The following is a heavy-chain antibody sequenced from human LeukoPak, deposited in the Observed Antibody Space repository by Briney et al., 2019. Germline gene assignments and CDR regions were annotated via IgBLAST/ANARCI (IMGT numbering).Heavy chain of an antibody. D-gene: IGHD1-26*01. CDR1: GFTFSSSG. J-gene: IGHJ4*02. CDR2: IRYDGGIK. Sequence: GGSLRLTCAASGFTFSSSGMHWVRQAPDKGLEWVAYIRYDGGIKHHADSVKGRFTVSRDNSENTLYLQMNSLRPEDTAVYYCTKPASGTARERFEYWGQGTLVTVSS. V-gene: IGHV3-30*02. CDR3: TKPASGTARERFEY.